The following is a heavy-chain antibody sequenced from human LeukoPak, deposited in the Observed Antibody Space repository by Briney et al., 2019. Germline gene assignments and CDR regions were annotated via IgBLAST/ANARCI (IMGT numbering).Heavy chain of an antibody. CDR3: ARYSSSSPFDY. CDR2: IHPNNGAT. D-gene: IGHD6-6*01. J-gene: IGHJ4*02. Sequence: GSSVKVSCKASGGTFSSYAISWVRQAPGQGLEWMGWIHPNNGATNYAQNFQGRVTMTRDTSISTAYMELSRLRSDDTAVYYCARYSSSSPFDYWGQGTLVTVSS. CDR1: GGTFSSYA. V-gene: IGHV1-2*02.